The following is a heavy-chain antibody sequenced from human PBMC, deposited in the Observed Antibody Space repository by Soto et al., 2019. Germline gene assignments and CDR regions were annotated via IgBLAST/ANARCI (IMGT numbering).Heavy chain of an antibody. D-gene: IGHD4-17*01. V-gene: IGHV3-23*01. CDR3: AKELRDYGDYLAYHNYFDY. Sequence: EVQLLESGGGLVQPGGSLRLSCAASGFTFSSYARSWVRQAPGKGLEWVSAISGSGGSTYYADSVKGRFTISRDNSKNTLYLQMNSLRAEDTAVYYCAKELRDYGDYLAYHNYFDYWGQGTLVTVSS. CDR1: GFTFSSYA. CDR2: ISGSGGST. J-gene: IGHJ4*02.